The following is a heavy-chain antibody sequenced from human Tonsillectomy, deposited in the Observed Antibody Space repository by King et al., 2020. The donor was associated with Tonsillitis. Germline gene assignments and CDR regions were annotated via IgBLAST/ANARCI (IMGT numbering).Heavy chain of an antibody. CDR2: ISHAGNNK. CDR3: ARNYDTNGYFDAFYV. D-gene: IGHD3-22*01. CDR1: GFTFTTYA. J-gene: IGHJ3*01. V-gene: IGHV3-30-3*01. Sequence: VQLVESGGGVVQPGRSLRLSCAASGFTFTTYAMHWVRQAPGKGLEWVSFISHAGNNKFYADSVRGRFTISRDNSKNTLYLQMNSLRAEDTALYYCARNYDTNGYFDAFYVWGQGTKVTVSS.